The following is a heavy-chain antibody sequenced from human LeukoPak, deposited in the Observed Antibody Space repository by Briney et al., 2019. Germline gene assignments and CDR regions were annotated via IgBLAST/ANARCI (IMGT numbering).Heavy chain of an antibody. J-gene: IGHJ4*02. D-gene: IGHD3-22*01. CDR2: ISYDGSNK. CDR3: ARESLETYYYDSSGYSPLGY. Sequence: GRSLRLSCAASGFTFSSYAMHWVRQAPGKGLEWVAVISYDGSNKYYADSVKGRFTISRDNSKNTLYLQMSSLRAEDTAVYYCARESLETYYYDSSGYSPLGYWGQGTLVTVSS. V-gene: IGHV3-30-3*01. CDR1: GFTFSSYA.